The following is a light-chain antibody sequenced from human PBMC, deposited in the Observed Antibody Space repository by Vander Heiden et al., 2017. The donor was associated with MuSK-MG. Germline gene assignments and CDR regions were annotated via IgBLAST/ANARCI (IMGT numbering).Light chain of an antibody. Sequence: QSALIQPPSVSGSPGQSVTVSCTGTSSDVGSYEYVSWYQQHPATVPKPMIYNVNSEAAGVPDRFSGSKSGNTASMTIYGLQAEDEADYDCCSYTSRATYSVVFGGGTKLTVL. CDR1: SSDVGSYEY. V-gene: IGLV2-11*01. J-gene: IGLJ2*01. CDR2: NVN. CDR3: CSYTSRATYSVV.